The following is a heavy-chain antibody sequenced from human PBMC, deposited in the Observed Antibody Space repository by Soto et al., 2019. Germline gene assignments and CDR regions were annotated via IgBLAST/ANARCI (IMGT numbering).Heavy chain of an antibody. CDR2: IKSKIDGGRA. CDR1: VFAFTTAG. V-gene: IGHV3-15*07. D-gene: IGHD3-22*01. Sequence: GGSLRLWCAAAVFAFTTAGVSGGRQAPGKGREWVGRIKSKIDGGRADFAAPVRGRLAIARDDSKSMVYLQMDSLKAEDKAIYYCTTGSYFTLRLVRFGYWGLGTLVTVSS. J-gene: IGHJ4*01. CDR3: TTGSYFTLRLVRFGY.